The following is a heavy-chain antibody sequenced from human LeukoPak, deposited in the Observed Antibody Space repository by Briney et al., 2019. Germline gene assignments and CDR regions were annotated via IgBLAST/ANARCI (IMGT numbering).Heavy chain of an antibody. D-gene: IGHD6-19*01. CDR2: IYYSGST. J-gene: IGHJ4*02. CDR3: ARKHSYSSGSEGYFDY. V-gene: IGHV4-59*01. Sequence: SETLSLTCIVSGGSISSYYWSWIRQPPGKGLEWIGYIYYSGSTNYSPSLKSRVTISVDTSKNQFSVKLSSVTAADTAVYYCARKHSYSSGSEGYFDYWGQGTLVTVSS. CDR1: GGSISSYY.